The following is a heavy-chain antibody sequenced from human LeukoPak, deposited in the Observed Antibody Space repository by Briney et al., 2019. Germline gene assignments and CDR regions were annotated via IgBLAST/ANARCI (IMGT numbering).Heavy chain of an antibody. CDR2: INPNSGGT. J-gene: IGHJ4*02. CDR1: GYTFTSYG. CDR3: ARATYYYDSSGYYTTHSFDY. D-gene: IGHD3-22*01. V-gene: IGHV1-2*02. Sequence: ASVKVSCKASGYTFTSYGISWVRQAPGQGLEWMGWINPNSGGTNYAQKFQGRVTMTRDTSISTAYMELGRLGSDDTAVYYCARATYYYDSSGYYTTHSFDYWGQGTLVTVSS.